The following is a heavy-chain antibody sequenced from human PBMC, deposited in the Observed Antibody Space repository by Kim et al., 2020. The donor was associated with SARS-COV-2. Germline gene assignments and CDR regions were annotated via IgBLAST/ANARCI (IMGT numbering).Heavy chain of an antibody. Sequence: ASVKVSCKASGYTFTSYAMHWVRQAPGQRLEWMGWINAGNGNTKYSQKFQGRVTITRDTSASTAYMELSSLRSEDTAVYYCARGLRHYYDSSGYYQPLWYWGQGTLVTVSS. D-gene: IGHD3-22*01. CDR2: INAGNGNT. J-gene: IGHJ4*02. CDR1: GYTFTSYA. CDR3: ARGLRHYYDSSGYYQPLWY. V-gene: IGHV1-3*01.